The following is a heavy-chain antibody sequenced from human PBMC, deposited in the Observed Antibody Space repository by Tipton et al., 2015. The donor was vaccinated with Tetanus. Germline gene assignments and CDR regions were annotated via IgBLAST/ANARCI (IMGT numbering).Heavy chain of an antibody. D-gene: IGHD6-19*01. CDR2: IYFKGDT. Sequence: GLVKPSETLSLNCTVSGGSISDKKYYWGWIRQPPGKGLEWIASIYFKGDTYYSPTLKSRVTIAVDTSQNVFSLRLTSVTAADTAVYYCARPIKQWLVPVDSWGQGTLVTVSS. CDR3: ARPIKQWLVPVDS. V-gene: IGHV4-39*02. J-gene: IGHJ4*02. CDR1: GGSISDKKYY.